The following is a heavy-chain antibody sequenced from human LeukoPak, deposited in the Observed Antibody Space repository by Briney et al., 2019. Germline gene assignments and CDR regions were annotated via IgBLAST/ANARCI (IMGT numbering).Heavy chain of an antibody. J-gene: IGHJ4*02. D-gene: IGHD1-1*01. CDR1: GGSISSYY. CDR2: IYYSGST. Sequence: SETLSLTCTVSGGSISSYYWSWIRQPPGKGLEWIGYIYYSGSTNYNPSLKSRVTISVDTSKNQFSLKLSSVTAADTAVYYCAREGERGAYYWGQGTLVTVSS. V-gene: IGHV4-59*01. CDR3: AREGERGAYY.